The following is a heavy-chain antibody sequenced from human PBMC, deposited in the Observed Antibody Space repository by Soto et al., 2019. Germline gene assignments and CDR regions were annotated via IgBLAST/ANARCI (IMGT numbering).Heavy chain of an antibody. J-gene: IGHJ3*02. V-gene: IGHV1-18*01. D-gene: IGHD6-19*01. CDR3: ARDEGGGYSSGWENDAYDI. CDR1: GYTFTSYG. CDR2: ISAYNGNT. Sequence: ASVKVSCKASGYTFTSYGISWVRQAPGQGLEWMGWISAYNGNTNYAQKLQGRVTMTTDTSTSTAYMELRSLRSDDTAVYYCARDEGGGYSSGWENDAYDIWGQGTMVTVSS.